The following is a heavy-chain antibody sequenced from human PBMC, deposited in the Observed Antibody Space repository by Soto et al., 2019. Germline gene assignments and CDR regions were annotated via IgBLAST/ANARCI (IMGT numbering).Heavy chain of an antibody. CDR3: AREPGNPEDYYYYYGMDV. V-gene: IGHV4-59*01. CDR1: GGSISSYY. CDR2: IYYSGST. J-gene: IGHJ6*02. D-gene: IGHD6-13*01. Sequence: QVQLQESGPGLVKPSETLSLTCTVSGGSISSYYWSWIRQPPGKGLEWIGYIYYSGSTNYNPSLKSRVTISVDTSKNQFSLKLSSVTAADTAVYYCAREPGNPEDYYYYYGMDVWGQGTTVTVSS.